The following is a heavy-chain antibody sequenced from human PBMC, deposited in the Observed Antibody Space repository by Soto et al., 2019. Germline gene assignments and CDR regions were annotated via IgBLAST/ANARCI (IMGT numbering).Heavy chain of an antibody. J-gene: IGHJ4*02. CDR1: GGTFSSYA. D-gene: IGHD3-10*01. CDR3: ARDRGSAGAYDY. CDR2: IIPIFGTA. Sequence: SVKVSCKASGGTFSSYAISWVRQAPGQGLEWMGGIIPIFGTANYAQKFQGRVTITADESTSTAYMELSSLRSEDTAVYYCARDRGSAGAYDYWGQGTLVTVYS. V-gene: IGHV1-69*13.